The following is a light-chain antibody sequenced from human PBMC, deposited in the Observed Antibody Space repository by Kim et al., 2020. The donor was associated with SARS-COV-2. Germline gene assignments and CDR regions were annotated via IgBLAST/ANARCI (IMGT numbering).Light chain of an antibody. CDR1: QSVDRR. J-gene: IGKJ4*01. CDR3: QQYYFYPLT. CDR2: DAS. Sequence: SASVGDRVTFSCRASQSVDRRLAWYQQKPGEAPKVLIYDASSLQSGVPSRFSGGGSGTEFALTITTLQPDDFATYYCQQYYFYPLTFGGGAKVEIK. V-gene: IGKV1-5*01.